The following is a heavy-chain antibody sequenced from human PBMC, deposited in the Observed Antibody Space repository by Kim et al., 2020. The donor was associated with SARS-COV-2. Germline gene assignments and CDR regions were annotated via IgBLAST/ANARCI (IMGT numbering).Heavy chain of an antibody. CDR3: ARAYYDILAGEYNWFDP. Sequence: ASVKVSCKASGYTFTSYYMHWVRQAPGQGLEWMGIINPSGGSTSYAQKFQGRVTMTRDTSTSTVYMELSSLRSEDTSVYYCARAYYDILAGEYNWFDPWGQGTLVTVSS. V-gene: IGHV1-46*01. D-gene: IGHD3-9*01. J-gene: IGHJ5*02. CDR1: GYTFTSYY. CDR2: INPSGGST.